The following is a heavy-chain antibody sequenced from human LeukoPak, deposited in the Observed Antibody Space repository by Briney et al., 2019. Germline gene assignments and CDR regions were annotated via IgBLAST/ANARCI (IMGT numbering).Heavy chain of an antibody. CDR3: ASLLTTGNWFYYYGMDV. J-gene: IGHJ6*02. Sequence: ASVKVSCKASGGTFSSYAISWVRQAPGQGLEWMGRIIPIFGIANYAQKFQGRVTITADKSTSTAYMELSSLRSEGTVVYYCASLLTTGNWFYYYGMDVWGQGTTVTVSS. D-gene: IGHD3-16*01. CDR1: GGTFSSYA. V-gene: IGHV1-69*04. CDR2: IIPIFGIA.